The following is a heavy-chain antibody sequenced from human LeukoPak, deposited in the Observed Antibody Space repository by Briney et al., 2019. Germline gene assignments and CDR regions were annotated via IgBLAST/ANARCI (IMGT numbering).Heavy chain of an antibody. CDR3: AKFLGVSVWYGISGP. CDR1: GFIFSNYA. D-gene: IGHD3-10*01. Sequence: GSLRLSCAASGFIFSNYAMSWVRQAPGKGLEWVSAITNSGGTTYYADSVKGWFTISRDNSKNTLYLQMNSLRAEDTAVYYCAKFLGVSVWYGISGPWGQGTLVTVSS. V-gene: IGHV3-23*01. CDR2: ITNSGGTT. J-gene: IGHJ5*02.